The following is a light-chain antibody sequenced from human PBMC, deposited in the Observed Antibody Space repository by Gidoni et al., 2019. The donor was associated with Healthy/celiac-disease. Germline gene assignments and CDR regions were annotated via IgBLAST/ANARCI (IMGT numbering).Light chain of an antibody. J-gene: IGKJ2*01. Sequence: DIQMTQPPSSLPASVGDRVTITSRASQSISSYLIWYQQKPGKATKLLIYAASSLQSGVPSRFSGSGSGTDFTLTSSSLHPEDVATYYCQQSYSTPNTFGQGTRLEIK. CDR3: QQSYSTPNT. CDR2: AAS. CDR1: QSISSY. V-gene: IGKV1-39*01.